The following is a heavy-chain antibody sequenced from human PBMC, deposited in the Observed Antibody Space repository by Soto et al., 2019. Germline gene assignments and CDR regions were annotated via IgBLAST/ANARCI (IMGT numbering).Heavy chain of an antibody. J-gene: IGHJ5*02. CDR1: GGSISSSSYY. V-gene: IGHV4-39*01. D-gene: IGHD3-10*01. CDR3: ARQGGWVRGSRSWFDP. Sequence: QLQLQESGPGLVKPSETLSLTCTVSGGSISSSSYYWGWIRQPPGKGLEWIGSIYYSGSTYYNPSLKSRVTVSVDTSKNQLSLTLCSVTAAHTAVYYCARQGGWVRGSRSWFDPWGQGTLVTVSS. CDR2: IYYSGST.